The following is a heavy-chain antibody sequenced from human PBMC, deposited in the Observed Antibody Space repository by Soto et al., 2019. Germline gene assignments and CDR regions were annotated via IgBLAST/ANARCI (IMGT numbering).Heavy chain of an antibody. Sequence: GGSLRLSCAASGFTFSSYGMHWVRQAPGKGLEWVAVIWYDGSNKYYADSVKGRFTISRDNSKNTLYLQMNSLRAEDTAVYYCARDGADAYSSSSGWFDPWGQGTLVTVSS. D-gene: IGHD6-6*01. J-gene: IGHJ5*02. V-gene: IGHV3-33*01. CDR3: ARDGADAYSSSSGWFDP. CDR1: GFTFSSYG. CDR2: IWYDGSNK.